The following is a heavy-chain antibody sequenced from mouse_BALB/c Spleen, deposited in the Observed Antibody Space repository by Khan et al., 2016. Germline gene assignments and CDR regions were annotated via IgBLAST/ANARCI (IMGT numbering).Heavy chain of an antibody. CDR2: IKTYTGEA. D-gene: IGHD6-1*01. V-gene: IGHV9-1*02. CDR3: ARRRQLDLYYAMDY. Sequence: QFQLVQSGPELKKPGETVKISCKASGYAFTNYGMNWVKQAPGKGLKWMGWIKTYTGEATYADDFKGRFAFSLETSASTAYLQINNLKNEDMATYFCARRRQLDLYYAMDYLGQGTSVTVSS. CDR1: GYAFTNYG. J-gene: IGHJ4*01.